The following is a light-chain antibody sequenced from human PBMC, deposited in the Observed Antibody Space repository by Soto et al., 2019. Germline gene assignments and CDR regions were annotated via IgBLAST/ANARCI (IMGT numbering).Light chain of an antibody. V-gene: IGLV2-14*01. J-gene: IGLJ2*01. CDR2: DVS. CDR3: SSYSSASTLVV. CDR1: SSDIGDYNY. Sequence: QSALTQPASVSGSPGQSITISCTGTSSDIGDYNYVSWYQQHPGKAPKLMIYDVSNRPSGVSNRFSGSKSGNTASLTISGLQTEDEADYHCSSYSSASTLVVFGGGIKLTVL.